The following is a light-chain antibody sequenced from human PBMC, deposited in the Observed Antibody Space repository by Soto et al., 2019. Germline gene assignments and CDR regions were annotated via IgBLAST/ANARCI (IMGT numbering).Light chain of an antibody. CDR3: QQYNSYWGT. J-gene: IGKJ1*01. CDR1: QSISSW. V-gene: IGKV1-5*01. CDR2: DAS. Sequence: DNQMTQSPSTLSASVGDRVTITCRASQSISSWLAWYQQKPGKAPKLLIYDASSLESGVPSRFSGSGSGTEFTLTISSLQPDDFATYYCQQYNSYWGTFGQGTKVEIK.